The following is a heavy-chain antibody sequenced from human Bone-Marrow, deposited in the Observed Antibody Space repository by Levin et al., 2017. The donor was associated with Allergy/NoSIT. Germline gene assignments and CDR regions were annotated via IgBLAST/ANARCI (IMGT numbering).Heavy chain of an antibody. J-gene: IGHJ4*02. CDR1: GFMFTSYG. CDR3: VRDRWADGSSAFDY. CDR2: IRNDGSKK. Sequence: GESLKISCVASGFMFTSYGMHWVRQAPGKGLEWVGVIRNDGSKKFYVDAVKGRFTISRDNSKNTLYLQMNSLRAEDTAVYYCVRDRWADGSSAFDYWGQGTLVTVSS. V-gene: IGHV3-33*01. D-gene: IGHD6-13*01.